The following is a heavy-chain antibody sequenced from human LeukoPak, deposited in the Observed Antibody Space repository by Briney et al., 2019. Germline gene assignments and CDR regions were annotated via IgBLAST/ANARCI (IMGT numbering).Heavy chain of an antibody. V-gene: IGHV3-30*04. CDR3: ARDGARYSSSWFDY. CDR2: ISYDGSNK. D-gene: IGHD6-13*01. CDR1: GFTFSSYA. Sequence: GGSLRLSCAASGFTFSSYAMHWVRQAPGKGLEWVAVISYDGSNKYYADSVKGRFTISRDNSKNTLYLQMNSLRAVDTAVYYCARDGARYSSSWFDYWGQGTLVTVSS. J-gene: IGHJ4*02.